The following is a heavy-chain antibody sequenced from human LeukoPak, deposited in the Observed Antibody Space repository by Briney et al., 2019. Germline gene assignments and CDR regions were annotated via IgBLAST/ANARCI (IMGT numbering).Heavy chain of an antibody. CDR1: GYTFTSYD. D-gene: IGHD5-12*01. V-gene: IGHV1-8*01. Sequence: GASVKVSCKASGYTFTSYDINWVRQATGQGLEWMGWMNPNSGNTGYAQKFQGRVTMTRNTSISTAYMELSSLRSEDTATYYCARGAPTTRIGAGRFDYWGQGSLLTVAS. J-gene: IGHJ4*02. CDR3: ARGAPTTRIGAGRFDY. CDR2: MNPNSGNT.